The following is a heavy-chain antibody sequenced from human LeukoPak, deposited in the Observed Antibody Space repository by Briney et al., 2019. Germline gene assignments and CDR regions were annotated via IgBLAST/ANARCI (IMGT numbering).Heavy chain of an antibody. Sequence: ASVKVSCKASGYTFIGYYIHWVRQAPGQGLEYMGWINPNSGGTSYAQQFQGRVTMTRDTSISTAYMELSRLRSDDTAVYYCARGGPTVTTSDSGWFHPWGQGTLVTVSS. D-gene: IGHD4-17*01. V-gene: IGHV1-2*02. CDR1: GYTFIGYY. CDR3: ARGGPTVTTSDSGWFHP. CDR2: INPNSGGT. J-gene: IGHJ5*02.